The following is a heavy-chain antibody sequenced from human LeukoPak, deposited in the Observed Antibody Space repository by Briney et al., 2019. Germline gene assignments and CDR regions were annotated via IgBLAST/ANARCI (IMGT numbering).Heavy chain of an antibody. CDR3: ARGEYSGYDFGYYYYYYMDV. J-gene: IGHJ6*03. V-gene: IGHV1-8*02. CDR1: GYTFTSYY. D-gene: IGHD5-12*01. CDR2: MNPNIGNT. Sequence: ASVKVSCKASGYTFTSYYMHWVRQATGQGLEWMGWMNPNIGNTGYAQKFQGRVTMTRNTSISTAYMELSSLRSEDTAVYYCARGEYSGYDFGYYYYYYMDVWGKGTTVTISS.